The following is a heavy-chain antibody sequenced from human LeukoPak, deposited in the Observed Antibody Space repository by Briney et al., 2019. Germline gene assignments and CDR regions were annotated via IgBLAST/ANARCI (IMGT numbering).Heavy chain of an antibody. D-gene: IGHD3-10*01. V-gene: IGHV1-24*01. Sequence: ASVKVSCKVSGYTLTELSMHWVRQAPGKGLEWMGGFDPEDGETIYAQKFQGRVTMTEDTSTDTAYMELNSLRSEDTAVYYCVFPLSFGAALDYWGQGTLVTVSS. CDR2: FDPEDGET. CDR3: VFPLSFGAALDY. CDR1: GYTLTELS. J-gene: IGHJ4*02.